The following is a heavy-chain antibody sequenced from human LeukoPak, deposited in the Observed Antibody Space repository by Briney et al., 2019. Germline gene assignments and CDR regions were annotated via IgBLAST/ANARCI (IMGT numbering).Heavy chain of an antibody. J-gene: IGHJ5*02. CDR1: GFTFSSYW. Sequence: PGGSLRLSCAASGFTFSSYWMHWVRQAPGKGLVWVSRINSDGSSTSYADSVKGRFTISRDNAKNTLYLQMNSLRAEDTAVYHCASFSVVPAANPWGQGTLVTVSS. CDR2: INSDGSST. CDR3: ASFSVVPAANP. D-gene: IGHD2-2*01. V-gene: IGHV3-74*01.